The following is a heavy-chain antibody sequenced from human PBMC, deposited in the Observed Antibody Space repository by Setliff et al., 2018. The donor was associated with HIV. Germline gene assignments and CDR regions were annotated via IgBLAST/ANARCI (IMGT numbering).Heavy chain of an antibody. CDR2: IKSKSEGGTA. D-gene: IGHD2-21*02. Sequence: SCVASGFTFSNAWMNWVRQTPGKGLEWVGRIKSKSEGGTAEYAAPVKDRFTISRDDSKNTLYLLLNSLEVEDTAVYYCATAFVLVTDTKGALDSWGQGILVTVSS. J-gene: IGHJ4*02. CDR3: ATAFVLVTDTKGALDS. CDR1: GFTFSNAW. V-gene: IGHV3-15*01.